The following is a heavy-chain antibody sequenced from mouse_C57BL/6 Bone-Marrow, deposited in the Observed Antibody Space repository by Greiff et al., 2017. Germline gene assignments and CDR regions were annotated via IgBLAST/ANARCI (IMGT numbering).Heavy chain of an antibody. CDR1: GYAFSSSW. D-gene: IGHD1-1*01. CDR3: ARDGSSRYWYFDV. CDR2: IYPGDGDT. V-gene: IGHV1-82*01. J-gene: IGHJ1*03. Sequence: QVQLQQSGPELVKPGASVKISCKASGYAFSSSWMNWVKQRPGKGLEWIGRIYPGDGDTNYNGKFKGKATLTADKSSSTAYMQLSSLPSEDSAVYFCARDGSSRYWYFDVWGTGTTVTVSS.